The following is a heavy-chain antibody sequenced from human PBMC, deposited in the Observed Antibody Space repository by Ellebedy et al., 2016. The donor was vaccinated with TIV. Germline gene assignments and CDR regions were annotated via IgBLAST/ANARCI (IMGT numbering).Heavy chain of an antibody. V-gene: IGHV3-23*01. CDR1: GFTFSSYA. Sequence: GESLKISCAASGFTFSSYAMSWVRQAPGKGLEWVSAISGSGGSTYYADSVKGRFTISRDNSKNTLYLQMNSLRAEDTAVYYCAREKGSTGSSSWYFDYWGQGTLVTVSS. D-gene: IGHD6-13*01. CDR3: AREKGSTGSSSWYFDY. J-gene: IGHJ4*02. CDR2: ISGSGGST.